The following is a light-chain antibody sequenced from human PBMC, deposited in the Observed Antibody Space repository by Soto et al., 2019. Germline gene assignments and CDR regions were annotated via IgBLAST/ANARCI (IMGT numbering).Light chain of an antibody. Sequence: DMQITQSPSTLSASVGDRVTIACRASQTISSWLAWYQQKPGKAPNLLIYDASTLERGVPSRFSGTGSGTEFTLTIDRMQPDALANYYCQQYHTSSITFGQGTRMEIK. CDR2: DAS. CDR3: QQYHTSSIT. CDR1: QTISSW. V-gene: IGKV1-5*01. J-gene: IGKJ5*01.